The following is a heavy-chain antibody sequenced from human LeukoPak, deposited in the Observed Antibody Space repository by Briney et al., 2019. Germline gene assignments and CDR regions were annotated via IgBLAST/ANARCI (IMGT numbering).Heavy chain of an antibody. CDR2: INPNSGGT. D-gene: IGHD3-22*01. J-gene: IGHJ4*02. V-gene: IGHV1-2*02. Sequence: ASVKVSCTASGYTFTGYYMHWVRQAPGQGLEWMGWINPNSGGTNYAQKFQGRVTMTRDTSISTAYMELSRLRSDDTAVYYCARGRDYYDKSSPFDYWGEGTLVTVSS. CDR1: GYTFTGYY. CDR3: ARGRDYYDKSSPFDY.